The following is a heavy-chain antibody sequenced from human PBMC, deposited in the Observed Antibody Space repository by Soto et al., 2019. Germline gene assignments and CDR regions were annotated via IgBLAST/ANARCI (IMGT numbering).Heavy chain of an antibody. D-gene: IGHD2-15*01. CDR3: ARGGIVAVPAALSSYDDYTNYRFDS. V-gene: IGHV1-69*01. CDR1: GGSFSDFA. Sequence: QVQLAQSGAEVRKPESSVKVSCRASGGSFSDFAFSWVRQAPGQGLEWMGGIIPMFAATKYAQRFQGRVTITADASTRTGYLALSSLTSDDSAVYYCARGGIVAVPAALSSYDDYTNYRFDSWGQGTLVSVSS. J-gene: IGHJ4*02. CDR2: IIPMFAAT.